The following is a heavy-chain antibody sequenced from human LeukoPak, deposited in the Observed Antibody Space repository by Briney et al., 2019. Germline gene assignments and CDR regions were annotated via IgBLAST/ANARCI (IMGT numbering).Heavy chain of an antibody. V-gene: IGHV3-73*01. CDR1: GFTFSGSP. J-gene: IGHJ4*02. CDR3: TQSNY. CDR2: IRSKADNYAT. Sequence: GGSLRLSCAASGFTFSGSPILWVRQASGKGLEWVGRIRSKADNYATAYAASVQGRCTISRDGSKSTAYLQLNSLKTEDTAVYYCTQSNYWGQGALVTVSS.